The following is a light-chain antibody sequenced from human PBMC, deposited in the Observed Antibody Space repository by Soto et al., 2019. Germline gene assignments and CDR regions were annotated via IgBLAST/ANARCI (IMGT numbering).Light chain of an antibody. CDR2: EVS. V-gene: IGLV2-14*01. CDR1: SSDVGNYKY. J-gene: IGLJ1*01. CDR3: CSYAGSYSYV. Sequence: QSVLTQPASVSGSPGQSITISCTGTSSDVGNYKYVSWYQQHPGKAPKLMIYEVSNRPSGVSNRFSGSSSGNTASLTISGLQAEDEADYFCCSYAGSYSYVFGTGTKVTVL.